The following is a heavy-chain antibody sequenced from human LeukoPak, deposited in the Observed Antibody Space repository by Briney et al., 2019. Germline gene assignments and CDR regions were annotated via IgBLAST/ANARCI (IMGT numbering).Heavy chain of an antibody. Sequence: SETLSLTCTVSGGSISSSSYYWGWIRQPPGKGLEWIGEIHHSGSTHYNPSLKSRLSISVDKSKNQFSLKLTSMAAADTAVYYCARNGDYSMDYWGQGTLVTVSS. CDR2: IHHSGST. V-gene: IGHV4-39*07. CDR3: ARNGDYSMDY. D-gene: IGHD3-10*01. CDR1: GGSISSSSYY. J-gene: IGHJ4*02.